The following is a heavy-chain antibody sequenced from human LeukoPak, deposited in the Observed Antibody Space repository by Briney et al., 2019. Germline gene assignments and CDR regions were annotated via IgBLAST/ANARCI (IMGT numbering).Heavy chain of an antibody. CDR1: GFTFSNAW. Sequence: PGGSLRLSCAASGFTFSNAWMSWVRQAPGKGLEWIGYIYYSGSTYYNPSLKSRVTISVDTSKNQFSLKLSSVTAADTAVYYCAREGSSGYYRHFDYWGQGTLVTVSS. CDR2: IYYSGST. D-gene: IGHD3-22*01. CDR3: AREGSSGYYRHFDY. V-gene: IGHV4-59*06. J-gene: IGHJ4*02.